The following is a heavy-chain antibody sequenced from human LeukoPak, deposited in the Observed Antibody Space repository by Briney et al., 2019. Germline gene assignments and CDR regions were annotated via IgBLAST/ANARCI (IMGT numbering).Heavy chain of an antibody. CDR3: TRDPKVARGWGDYYYMDV. CDR2: IRSKAYGGTT. J-gene: IGHJ6*03. D-gene: IGHD6-19*01. Sequence: PGGSLRLSCTASGFTFGDYAMSWVRQAPGKGLEWVSFIRSKAYGGTTEYAASVKGRFTISRDDSKSIAYLQMNSLKTEDTAVYYCTRDPKVARGWGDYYYMDVWGKGTTVTVSS. V-gene: IGHV3-49*04. CDR1: GFTFGDYA.